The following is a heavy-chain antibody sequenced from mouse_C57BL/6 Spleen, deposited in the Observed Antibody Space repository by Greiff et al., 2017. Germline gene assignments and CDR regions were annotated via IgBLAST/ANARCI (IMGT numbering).Heavy chain of an antibody. Sequence: VQLQQPGAELVKPGASVKLSCKASGYTFTSYWMHWVKQRPGQGLEWIGMIHPNSGSTNYNEKFKSKATLTVDKSSSTAYMQLSSLTSEDSAVYYCATLYYGNYVWYFDVWGTGTTVTVSS. D-gene: IGHD2-1*01. V-gene: IGHV1-64*01. CDR2: IHPNSGST. CDR1: GYTFTSYW. J-gene: IGHJ1*03. CDR3: ATLYYGNYVWYFDV.